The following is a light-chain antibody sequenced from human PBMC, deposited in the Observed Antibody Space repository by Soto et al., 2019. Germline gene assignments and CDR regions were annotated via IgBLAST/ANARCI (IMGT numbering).Light chain of an antibody. CDR1: QSVGSK. V-gene: IGKV3-15*01. Sequence: EIVMTQSPATLSVSPGERATLSCRASQSVGSKLAWYQQKPGQAPRLLIYDASTRATGIPARFSGSGAGTEFTLTITSLQSAEFAVYYCQQYNQWPPFTFGGGTKVEIK. CDR3: QQYNQWPPFT. J-gene: IGKJ4*01. CDR2: DAS.